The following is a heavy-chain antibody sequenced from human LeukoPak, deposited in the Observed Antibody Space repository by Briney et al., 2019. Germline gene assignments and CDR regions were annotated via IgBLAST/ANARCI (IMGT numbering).Heavy chain of an antibody. D-gene: IGHD1-26*01. CDR2: IYYSGST. Sequence: SETLSLTCTASGGSISSSSYYWGWIRQPPGKGLEWIGSIYYSGSTYYNPSLKSRVTISVDTSKNQFSLKLSSVTAADTAVYYCATTRVGATRGFFDYWGQGTLVTVSS. J-gene: IGHJ4*02. V-gene: IGHV4-39*01. CDR3: ATTRVGATRGFFDY. CDR1: GGSISSSSYY.